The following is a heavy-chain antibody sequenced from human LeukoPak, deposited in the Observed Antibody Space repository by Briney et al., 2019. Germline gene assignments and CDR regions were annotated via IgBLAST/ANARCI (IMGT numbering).Heavy chain of an antibody. CDR3: VSGGGRDGYFY. D-gene: IGHD5-24*01. J-gene: IGHJ4*02. V-gene: IGHV3-7*01. CDR2: IRQDGSEK. CDR1: GFTLSNYW. Sequence: GGSLRLSCAASGFTLSNYWMSWVRQAPGEGLECVAHIRQDGSEKYYVDSVKGRFTVSRDNTKNSLFLQMNSLRAEDTAVYYCVSGGGRDGYFYWGQGTLVTVSS.